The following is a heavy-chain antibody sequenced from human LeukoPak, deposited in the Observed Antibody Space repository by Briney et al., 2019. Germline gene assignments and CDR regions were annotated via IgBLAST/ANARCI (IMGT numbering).Heavy chain of an antibody. J-gene: IGHJ4*02. Sequence: PGGSLRLSCAASGFTFSSYGMSWVRQAPGKGLEWVSAISGSGGSTYYADSVKGRFTISRDNSKNTLYLQMSSLRAEDTAVYYCAKEGLSIVGATEGSFDYWGQGTLVTVSS. CDR1: GFTFSSYG. CDR3: AKEGLSIVGATEGSFDY. D-gene: IGHD1-26*01. CDR2: ISGSGGST. V-gene: IGHV3-23*01.